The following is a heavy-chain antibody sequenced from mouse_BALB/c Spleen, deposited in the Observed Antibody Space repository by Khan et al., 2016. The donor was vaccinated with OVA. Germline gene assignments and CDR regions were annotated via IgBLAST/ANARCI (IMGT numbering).Heavy chain of an antibody. CDR2: IDPYNGGT. Sequence: VQLQQPGPELVKPGASVKVSCKASGYAFTSYIMYWVKQSHGKSLEWIGYIDPYNGGTSYNQKFKGKTTLTVDKSSTTAYMHLNSRTSEDYAVYYCARGGCGGLAYWGGGTLVTVSA. V-gene: IGHV1S135*01. CDR1: GYAFTSYI. J-gene: IGHJ3*01. CDR3: ARGGCGGLAY.